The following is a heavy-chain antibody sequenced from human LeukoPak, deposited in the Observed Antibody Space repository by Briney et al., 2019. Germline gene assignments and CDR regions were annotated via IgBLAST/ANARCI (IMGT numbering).Heavy chain of an antibody. CDR1: GGSISNYY. Sequence: SETLSLTCTVSGGSISNYYWSWIRQPPGKGLEWIGYIYYNWNTNYNPSLKSRVTMSVDTSKNQFSLKLTSVTAADTAVYYCARVSGEVILSWFDPWGQGILVTVSS. J-gene: IGHJ5*02. CDR3: ARVSGEVILSWFDP. V-gene: IGHV4-59*01. CDR2: IYYNWNT. D-gene: IGHD3-10*01.